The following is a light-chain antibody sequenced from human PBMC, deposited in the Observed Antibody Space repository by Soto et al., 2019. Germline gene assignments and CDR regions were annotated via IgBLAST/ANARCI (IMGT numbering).Light chain of an antibody. V-gene: IGLV3-21*04. CDR3: QVWDSSSDHPRVV. J-gene: IGLJ2*01. Sequence: SYELTQPPSVSVAPGKTARLTCGGNNIGSKSVHWYQQKPGQAPVLVIYYDSDRPSGIPERFSGSNSGNTATLTISRVEAGDEADYYCQVWDSSSDHPRVVFGGGTQLTVL. CDR1: NIGSKS. CDR2: YDS.